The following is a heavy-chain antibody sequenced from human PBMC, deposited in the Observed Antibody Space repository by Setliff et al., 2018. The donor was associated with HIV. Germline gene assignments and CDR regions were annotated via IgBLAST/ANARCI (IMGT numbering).Heavy chain of an antibody. CDR2: IKSKTDGGTT. CDR3: ARGTSGSGWYGDY. J-gene: IGHJ4*02. D-gene: IGHD6-19*01. V-gene: IGHV3-15*01. CDR1: GFTFSNAW. Sequence: GGSLRLSCAASGFTFSNAWMSWVRQAPGKGLEWVGRIKSKTDGGTTDYAAPVKGRFTISRDDSKNTLYLQIDSLRVEDTAVYYCARGTSGSGWYGDYWGQGTLVTVSS.